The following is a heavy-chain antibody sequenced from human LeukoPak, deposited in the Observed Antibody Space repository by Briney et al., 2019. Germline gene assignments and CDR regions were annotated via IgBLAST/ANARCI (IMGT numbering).Heavy chain of an antibody. CDR1: GYTFTSYY. J-gene: IGHJ3*02. V-gene: IGHV3-11*01. D-gene: IGHD6-13*01. CDR3: ARGEAAAGIDEGAFDI. CDR2: ISSSSSTI. Sequence: SCKASGYTFTSYYMHWVRQAPGKGLEWVSYISSSSSTIYYADSVKGRFTISRDNAKNSLYLQMNSLRAEDTAVYYCARGEAAAGIDEGAFDIWGQGTMVTVSS.